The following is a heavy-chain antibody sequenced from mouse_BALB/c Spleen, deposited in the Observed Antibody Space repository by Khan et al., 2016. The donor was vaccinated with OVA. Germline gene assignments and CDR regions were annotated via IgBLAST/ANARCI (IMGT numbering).Heavy chain of an antibody. V-gene: IGHV14-1*02. CDR3: ARAGYSPWFAY. Sequence: EVQLQESGAELVRPGALVKLSCKASGFNIKDYYIHWVKQRPEQGLEWIGWIDPENGNTIYDPKFQGKANITADTSSNTAYLRFSSLTSEDTAVYYCARAGYSPWFAYWCQGTLVTVSA. CDR1: GFNIKDYY. CDR2: IDPENGNT. D-gene: IGHD2-3*01. J-gene: IGHJ3*01.